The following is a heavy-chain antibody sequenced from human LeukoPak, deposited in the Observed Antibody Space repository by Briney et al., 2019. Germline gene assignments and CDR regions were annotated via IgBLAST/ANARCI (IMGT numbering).Heavy chain of an antibody. CDR2: IYSGGST. D-gene: IGHD3-16*01. CDR3: ARERVGYFDY. CDR1: GFTFSSYA. V-gene: IGHV3-53*01. Sequence: TGGSLRLSCAAPGFTFSSYAMSWVRQAPGKGLEWVSVIYSGGSTYYADSVKGRFTISRDNSKNTLYLQMNSLRAEDTAVYYCARERVGYFDYWGQGTLVTVSS. J-gene: IGHJ4*02.